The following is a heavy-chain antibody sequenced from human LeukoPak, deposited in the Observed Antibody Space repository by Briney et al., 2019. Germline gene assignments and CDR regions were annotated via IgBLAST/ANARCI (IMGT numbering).Heavy chain of an antibody. D-gene: IGHD2-2*01. V-gene: IGHV3-23*01. CDR1: GFTFSSYA. CDR2: ISGSGGST. J-gene: IGHJ4*02. CDR3: ARVSAKVVPAAPFDY. Sequence: PGGSLRLSCAASGFTFSSYAMSWVCQAPGKGLEWVSAISGSGGSTYYADSVKGRFTISRDNSKNTLYLQMNSLRAEDTAVYYCARVSAKVVPAAPFDYWGQGTLVTVSS.